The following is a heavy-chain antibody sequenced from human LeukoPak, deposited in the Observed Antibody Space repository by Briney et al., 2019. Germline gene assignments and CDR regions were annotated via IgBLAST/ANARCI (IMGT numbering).Heavy chain of an antibody. D-gene: IGHD3-22*01. J-gene: IGHJ3*02. CDR2: INHSGST. V-gene: IGHV4-34*01. Sequence: SETLSLTCAVCGGSFSGYYWSWIRQPPGKGLEWIGEINHSGSTNYNPSLKSRVTISVDTSKNQFSLKLSSVTAADTAVYYCARPSESMIVAADAFDIWGQGTMVTVSS. CDR3: ARPSESMIVAADAFDI. CDR1: GGSFSGYY.